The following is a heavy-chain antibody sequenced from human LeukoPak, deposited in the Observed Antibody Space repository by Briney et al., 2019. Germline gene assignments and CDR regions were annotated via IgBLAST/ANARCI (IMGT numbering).Heavy chain of an antibody. CDR3: ARSSSSWYRGYFQH. Sequence: SETPSLTCAVYGGSFSGYYWSWIRQPPGKGLEWIGEINHSGSTNYNPSLKSRVTISVDTSKNQFSLKLSSVTAADTAVYYCARSSSSWYRGYFQHWGQGTLVTVSS. CDR1: GGSFSGYY. J-gene: IGHJ1*01. V-gene: IGHV4-34*01. CDR2: INHSGST. D-gene: IGHD6-13*01.